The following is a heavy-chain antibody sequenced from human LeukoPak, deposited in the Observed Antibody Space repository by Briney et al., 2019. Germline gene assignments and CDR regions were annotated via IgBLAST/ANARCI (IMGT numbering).Heavy chain of an antibody. Sequence: SETLSLTCTVSGGSISSSSYYWGWIRQPPGKGLEWIGSIYYSGSTYYNPSLKSRVTISVDTSKNQFSLKLSSVTAADTAVYYCAREGSYGSGYMDVWGKGTTVTVSS. CDR1: GGSISSSSYY. CDR2: IYYSGST. D-gene: IGHD3-10*01. J-gene: IGHJ6*03. V-gene: IGHV4-39*07. CDR3: AREGSYGSGYMDV.